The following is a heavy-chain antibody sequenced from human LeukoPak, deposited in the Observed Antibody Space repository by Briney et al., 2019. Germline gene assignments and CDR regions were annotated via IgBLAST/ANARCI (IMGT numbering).Heavy chain of an antibody. D-gene: IGHD6-19*01. V-gene: IGHV3-7*03. CDR1: GFTFSNNW. Sequence: GGSLRLSCAASGFTFSNNWMTWVRQAPGKGLEWVATVKKDASEKYYVDSVKGRFTISRDNAKNSLYLQMNSLRAEDMALYYCAKAWYSSGWYYFDYWGQGTLVTVSS. CDR3: AKAWYSSGWYYFDY. J-gene: IGHJ4*02. CDR2: VKKDASEK.